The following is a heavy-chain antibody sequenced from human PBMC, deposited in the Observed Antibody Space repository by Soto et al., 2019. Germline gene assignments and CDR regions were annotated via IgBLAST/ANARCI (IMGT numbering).Heavy chain of an antibody. V-gene: IGHV4-34*01. CDR2: INHSGST. CDR1: GGSFSGYY. Sequence: QVQLQQWGAGLLKPSETLSLTCAVYGGSFSGYYWSWIHQPPGKGLEWIGEINHSGSTNYNPSLKSRVTISVDTSKNQFSLKLSSVTAADTAVYYCAVSNGAAAAYNWFDPWGQGTLVTVSS. D-gene: IGHD6-13*01. CDR3: AVSNGAAAAYNWFDP. J-gene: IGHJ5*02.